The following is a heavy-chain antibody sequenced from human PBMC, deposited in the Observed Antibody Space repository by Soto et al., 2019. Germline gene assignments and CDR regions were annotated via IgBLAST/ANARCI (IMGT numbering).Heavy chain of an antibody. J-gene: IGHJ4*02. CDR3: ASLVEMATTTEPIDY. CDR2: IIPILGIA. CDR1: GGTFSSYT. Sequence: GASVKVSCKASGGTFSSYTISWVRQAPGQGLEWMGRIIPILGIANYAQKFQGRVTITADKSTSTAYMELSSLRSEDTAVYYCASLVEMATTTEPIDYWGQGTLVTSPQ. V-gene: IGHV1-69*02. D-gene: IGHD5-12*01.